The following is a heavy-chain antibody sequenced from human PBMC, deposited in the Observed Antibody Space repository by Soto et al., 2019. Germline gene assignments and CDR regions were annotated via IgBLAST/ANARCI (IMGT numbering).Heavy chain of an antibody. V-gene: IGHV3-23*01. D-gene: IGHD5-12*01. CDR1: GFTFSSYA. Sequence: EVQLLESGGGLVQPGGSLRLSCAASGFTFSSYAMSWVRQAPGKGLEWVSSMSAGGGSTYYADSVKGRFTISRDNSKNTLYLPMNSLRAEDTAVYYCAKGDSGYDYPHYYGMEVWGQGTTVTVSS. J-gene: IGHJ6*02. CDR2: MSAGGGST. CDR3: AKGDSGYDYPHYYGMEV.